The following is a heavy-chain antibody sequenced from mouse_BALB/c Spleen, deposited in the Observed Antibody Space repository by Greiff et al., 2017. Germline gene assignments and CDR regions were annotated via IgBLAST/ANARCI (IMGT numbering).Heavy chain of an antibody. J-gene: IGHJ2*01. CDR2: IYPGDGDT. CDR1: GYTFTSYW. CDR3: ASLYYDYDGDYFDY. Sequence: QVQLQQSGAELARPGASVKLSCKASGYTFTSYWMQWVKQRPGQGLEWIGAIYPGDGDTRYTQKFKGKATLTADKSSSTAYMQLSSLASEDSAVYYCASLYYDYDGDYFDYWGQGTTLTVSS. V-gene: IGHV1-87*01. D-gene: IGHD2-4*01.